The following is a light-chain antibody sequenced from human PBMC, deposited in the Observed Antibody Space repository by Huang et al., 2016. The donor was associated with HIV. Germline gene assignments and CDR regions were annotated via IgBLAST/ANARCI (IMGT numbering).Light chain of an antibody. CDR1: QNVTSK. CDR2: GAS. CDR3: QQYNNWPPLT. Sequence: EIVMTQSPATLSASPGERATLYCRASQNVTSKVVWYQQKPAQTPRLLIYGASTSATGIPARFSGSGSGTDFTLSISSLQSEDSAVYYCQQYNNWPPLTFGGGTKVEIK. J-gene: IGKJ4*01. V-gene: IGKV3-15*01.